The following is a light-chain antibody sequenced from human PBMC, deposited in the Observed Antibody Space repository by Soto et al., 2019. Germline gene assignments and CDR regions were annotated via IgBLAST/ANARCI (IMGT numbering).Light chain of an antibody. CDR2: AAS. CDR1: QSVSSN. CDR3: QQYNNWPPIT. J-gene: IGKJ5*01. V-gene: IGKV3-15*01. Sequence: IVMTQSPATLSVSPGERATLSCRASQSVSSNLAWYQQKPGQAPRLLIYAASTRATGIPARFSGSGSGTEFTLTISRLQSEDFALYYCQQYNNWPPITFGQGTRLEIK.